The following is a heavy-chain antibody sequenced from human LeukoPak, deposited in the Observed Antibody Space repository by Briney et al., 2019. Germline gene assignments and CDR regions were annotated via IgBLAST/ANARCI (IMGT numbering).Heavy chain of an antibody. D-gene: IGHD5-24*01. Sequence: GGSLRLSCAVSGLRFGSFWMSWVRQAPGKGLEWVANINQDGSEKYFVDSVRGRFTISRDNSKNSLHLQMNTLRAEDMAVYYCARERDGRFFDYWGQGTLVTVSS. CDR1: GLRFGSFW. J-gene: IGHJ4*02. V-gene: IGHV3-7*01. CDR3: ARERDGRFFDY. CDR2: INQDGSEK.